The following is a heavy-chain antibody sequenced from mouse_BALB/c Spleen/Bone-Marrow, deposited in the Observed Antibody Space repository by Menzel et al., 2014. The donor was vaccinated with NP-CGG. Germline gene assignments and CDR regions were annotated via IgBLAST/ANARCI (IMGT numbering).Heavy chain of an antibody. CDR1: GYTFTNYW. CDR2: IFPVIGTT. V-gene: IGHV1S132*01. Sequence: QVQLKESGAELVKPGASVKLSCKPSGYTFTNYWIQWVKQGPGQGLGWFGEIFPVIGTTYYNEKFKGKATRTIDTSSSTAYMHLSSQTSEESDVYFCAREGSYGYWGQGTTLTVSS. CDR3: AREGSYGY. D-gene: IGHD2-12*01. J-gene: IGHJ2*01.